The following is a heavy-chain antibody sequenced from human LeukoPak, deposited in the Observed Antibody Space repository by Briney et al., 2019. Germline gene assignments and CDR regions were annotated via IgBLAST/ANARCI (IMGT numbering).Heavy chain of an antibody. Sequence: GESLKISCKGSGYSFTSYWIAWVRQQPGKGLEWMGIIHPGDSDTRDSPSFQGQVTMSADKSNSTAYLQWSSLKASDTAMYYCARLLGIAVAVPGHVAFDIWGQGTMVTVSS. CDR1: GYSFTSYW. D-gene: IGHD6-19*01. CDR2: IHPGDSDT. V-gene: IGHV5-51*01. J-gene: IGHJ3*02. CDR3: ARLLGIAVAVPGHVAFDI.